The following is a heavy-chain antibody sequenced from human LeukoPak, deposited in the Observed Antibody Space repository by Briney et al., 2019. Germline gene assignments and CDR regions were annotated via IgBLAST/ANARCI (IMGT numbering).Heavy chain of an antibody. V-gene: IGHV3-43D*04. D-gene: IGHD3-16*01. J-gene: IGHJ5*02. Sequence: QPGGSLRLSCAASGFTFDDYAMRWVRQAPGKGLEWVSLISWDGGSTYYADSVKGRFTISRDNAKNSLYLQMNSLRAEDTAIYYCERDQGGERWFDPWGPGTLVTVSS. CDR2: ISWDGGST. CDR3: ERDQGGERWFDP. CDR1: GFTFDDYA.